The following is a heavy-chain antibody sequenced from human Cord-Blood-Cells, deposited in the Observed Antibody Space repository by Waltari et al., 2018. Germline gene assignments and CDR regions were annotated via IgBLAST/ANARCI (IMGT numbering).Heavy chain of an antibody. CDR3: AKREYFDY. CDR1: GFTFSSYG. J-gene: IGHJ4*02. Sequence: QVQLVESGGGVVQPGRSLRLSCAASGFTFSSYGMHWVRQAPGKGLEWVAVISYDGSNKYYADSVKGRFTISRDNSKNTLYLQMNSLRAEDTAVYYCAKREYFDYWGQGTLVTVSS. V-gene: IGHV3-30*18. CDR2: ISYDGSNK.